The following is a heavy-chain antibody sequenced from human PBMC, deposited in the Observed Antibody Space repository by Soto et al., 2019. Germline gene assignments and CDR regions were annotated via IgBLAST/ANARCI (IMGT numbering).Heavy chain of an antibody. CDR1: GASFKRSSHY. CDR3: ARRSVHSKARFGE. CDR2: IHSSGNA. J-gene: IGHJ4*02. Sequence: QLPMQASGPGLVRTSETLSLTCTVSGASFKRSSHYWGWIRQPPGERLEWIGNIHSSGNAYYNPAPMRRATISVDTSKSQFSLNLKSVTVAYTAVYFWARRSVHSKARFGEWGEGTLVTVSP. D-gene: IGHD2-21*01. V-gene: IGHV4-39*01.